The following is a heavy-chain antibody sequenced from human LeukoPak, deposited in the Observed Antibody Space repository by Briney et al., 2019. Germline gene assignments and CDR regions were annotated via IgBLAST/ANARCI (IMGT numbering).Heavy chain of an antibody. D-gene: IGHD5-12*01. Sequence: ASVKVSCKASGYTFTGYYMHWVRQAPGQGLEWMGRINPNSGGTSYAQKFEGRVTMTRDTSISTAYMELSMLRSDDTAVYYCARDGYCGYDAYYYYYMDVWGKGTTVTVSS. V-gene: IGHV1-2*06. CDR2: INPNSGGT. CDR3: ARDGYCGYDAYYYYYMDV. J-gene: IGHJ6*03. CDR1: GYTFTGYY.